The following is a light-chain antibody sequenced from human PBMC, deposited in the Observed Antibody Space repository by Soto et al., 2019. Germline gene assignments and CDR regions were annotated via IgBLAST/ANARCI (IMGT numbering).Light chain of an antibody. V-gene: IGKV2-29*03. CDR3: MQAAHLPLT. CDR2: EVS. J-gene: IGKJ4*01. CDR1: QSLLFSNGRTY. Sequence: VMTQTPVSLSVTPGQPASMSCKSSQSLLFSNGRTYLYWYLQRPGQPPRLLMNEVSIRSSGVPDRIIGSGSGTDFTLKISRVEAEDIGVYYCMQAAHLPLTFGGGTKVEI.